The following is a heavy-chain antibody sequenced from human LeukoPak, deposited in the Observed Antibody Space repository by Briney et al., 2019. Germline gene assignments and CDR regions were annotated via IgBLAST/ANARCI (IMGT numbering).Heavy chain of an antibody. V-gene: IGHV1-18*01. D-gene: IGHD2-2*01. J-gene: IGHJ4*02. Sequence: GASVKVSCKASGYTFTSYGISWVRQAPGQGLEWMGWISAYNGNTNYAQKLQGRVTMTTDTSTSTAYMELRSLRSDDTAVYYCARSSGRYCSSTSCARTFDYWGQRTLVTVSS. CDR2: ISAYNGNT. CDR3: ARSSGRYCSSTSCARTFDY. CDR1: GYTFTSYG.